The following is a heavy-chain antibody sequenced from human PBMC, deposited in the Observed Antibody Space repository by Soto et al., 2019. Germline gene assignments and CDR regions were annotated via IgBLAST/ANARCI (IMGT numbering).Heavy chain of an antibody. CDR3: ARDWGGYLEAFDI. J-gene: IGHJ3*02. V-gene: IGHV3-21*01. Sequence: EVHLVESGGGLVKPGGSLRLSCAASGFTCSSYSMNWVRQAPGKGLDGVSSISSSSSYIYYADSVKGRFTISRENAKNSLLQQKNSLRAEDTAVYYCARDWGGYLEAFDIWGQGTMVTVSS. CDR1: GFTCSSYS. CDR2: ISSSSSYI. D-gene: IGHD2-21*01.